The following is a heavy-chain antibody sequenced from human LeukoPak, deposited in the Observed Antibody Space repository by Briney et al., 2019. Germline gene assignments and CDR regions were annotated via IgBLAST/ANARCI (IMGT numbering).Heavy chain of an antibody. CDR3: ARGNILTGYCFDF. V-gene: IGHV4-34*01. D-gene: IGHD3-9*01. CDR1: GGSITGYY. J-gene: IGHJ4*02. CDR2: IHYTGAP. Sequence: SETLSLTCAVYGGSITGYYWSWIRQTPGRGLEWVGEIHYTGAPSYNPSLKSRATISTDTSKNQFSLRLSSVTAADTAVYYCARGNILTGYCFDFWGQGAWSPSPQ.